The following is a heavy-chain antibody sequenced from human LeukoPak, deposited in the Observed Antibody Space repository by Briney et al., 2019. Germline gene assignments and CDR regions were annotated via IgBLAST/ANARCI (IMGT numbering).Heavy chain of an antibody. Sequence: SETLSLTCTVSGGSISSGDYYWSWIRQPPGKGLEWIGYIYYSGSTYYNPSLKSRVTISVDTSKNQFSLKLSSVTAADTAVYYCARVGAMTVDFDYWGQGTLVTVSS. D-gene: IGHD1-26*01. J-gene: IGHJ4*02. CDR3: ARVGAMTVDFDY. CDR1: GGSISSGDYY. CDR2: IYYSGST. V-gene: IGHV4-30-4*08.